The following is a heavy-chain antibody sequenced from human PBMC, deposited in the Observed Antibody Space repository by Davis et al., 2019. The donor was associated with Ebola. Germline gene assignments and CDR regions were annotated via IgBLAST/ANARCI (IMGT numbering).Heavy chain of an antibody. V-gene: IGHV3-23*01. CDR1: GFTFSSYG. CDR2: IRGST. Sequence: PGGSLRLSCAASGFTFSSYGMHWVRQAPGKGLEWVSAIRGSTYYADSVKGRFTISRDNSKNTLYLQMNSLRAKDTAVYYCANLDYGDNSGFDYWGQGTLVTVSS. D-gene: IGHD4-23*01. J-gene: IGHJ4*02. CDR3: ANLDYGDNSGFDY.